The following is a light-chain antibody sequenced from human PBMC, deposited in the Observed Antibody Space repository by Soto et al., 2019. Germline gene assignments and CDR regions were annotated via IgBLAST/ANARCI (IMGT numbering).Light chain of an antibody. CDR1: QGISSW. CDR2: AAS. J-gene: IGKJ5*01. CDR3: QPYNIWST. Sequence: DIQMTQSPSSVSASVGDRVTITCRASQGISSWLAWYQQKPGKIPNLLIYAASTLQAGVPSRFSGSGSGTEFTLTISSLQSEDFAVYYCQPYNIWSTFGQGTRLEI. V-gene: IGKV1-27*01.